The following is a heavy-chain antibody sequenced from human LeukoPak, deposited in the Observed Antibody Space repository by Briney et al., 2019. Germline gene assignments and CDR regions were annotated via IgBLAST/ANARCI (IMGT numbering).Heavy chain of an antibody. J-gene: IGHJ4*02. CDR3: ARDAEWELLPYYFDY. CDR1: GYTFTSYG. V-gene: IGHV1-18*01. CDR2: ISAYNGNT. Sequence: ASVKVSCKASGYTFTSYGISWVRQAPGQGLEWMGWISAYNGNTNYAQKLQGRVTMTTDTSTSTAYMELRSLRSDDTAVYYCARDAEWELLPYYFDYWGQGTLVTVSS. D-gene: IGHD1-26*01.